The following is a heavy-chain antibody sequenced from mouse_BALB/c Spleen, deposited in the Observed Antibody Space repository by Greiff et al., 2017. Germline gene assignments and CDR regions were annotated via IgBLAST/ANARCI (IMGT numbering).Heavy chain of an antibody. CDR1: GFNIKDTY. D-gene: IGHD2-2*01. CDR3: ARNGYGEGFAY. CDR2: IDPANGNT. V-gene: IGHV14-3*02. J-gene: IGHJ3*01. Sequence: VQLKESGAELVRSGASVKLSCTASGFNIKDTYMHWVKQRPEQGLEWIGRIDPANGNTKYDPKFQGKATITADTSSNTAYLQLSSLTSEDTAVYYCARNGYGEGFAYWGQGTLVTVSA.